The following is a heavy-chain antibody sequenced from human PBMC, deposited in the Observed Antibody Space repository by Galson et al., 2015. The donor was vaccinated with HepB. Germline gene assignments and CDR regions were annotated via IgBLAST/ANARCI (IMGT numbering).Heavy chain of an antibody. CDR2: ITRSSGNI. J-gene: IGHJ6*02. CDR1: GFTFSTYS. CDR3: TREILSTYGMDV. Sequence: SLRLSCAASGFTFSTYSMNWVRQSPGKGLEWLSYITRSSGNIYYADSVRGRFTISRDNAKKSLFLQMNSLRAEDTAVYYCTREILSTYGMDVWGQGTAVIVSS. V-gene: IGHV3-48*04. D-gene: IGHD2-2*01.